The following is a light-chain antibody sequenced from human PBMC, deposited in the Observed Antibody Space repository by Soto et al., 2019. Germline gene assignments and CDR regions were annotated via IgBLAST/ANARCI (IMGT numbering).Light chain of an antibody. Sequence: DIQMTQSPSSLSASVGDTVTITCRASRSIRGNVNWFQQKPGEAPKLLIHTSSRLQSGVPSRFSGSGFGTDFTLTIDSLQPEDFSTFYCQQSYSIPRTFGQGTTLEIK. CDR2: TSS. CDR3: QQSYSIPRT. J-gene: IGKJ2*01. CDR1: RSIRGN. V-gene: IGKV1-39*01.